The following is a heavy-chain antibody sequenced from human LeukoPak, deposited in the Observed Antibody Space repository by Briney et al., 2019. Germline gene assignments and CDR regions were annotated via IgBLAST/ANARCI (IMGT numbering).Heavy chain of an antibody. D-gene: IGHD6-13*01. CDR3: ARGRITSSWYYFDY. V-gene: IGHV3-74*01. CDR2: INTDGSST. Sequence: PGGSLRLSCAASGFTFSGYWMHWVRQAPGKGRVWVSRINTDGSSTTYADSVKGRFTISRDNAKNTLYLQMNSLRVEDTAVYYCARGRITSSWYYFDYWGQGTPVTVSS. CDR1: GFTFSGYW. J-gene: IGHJ4*02.